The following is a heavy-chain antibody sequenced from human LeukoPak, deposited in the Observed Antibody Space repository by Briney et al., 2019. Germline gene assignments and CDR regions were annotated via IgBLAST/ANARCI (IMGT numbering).Heavy chain of an antibody. CDR3: ASPPADYGDPSGDY. CDR1: RFTFSDYY. D-gene: IGHD4-17*01. J-gene: IGHJ4*02. V-gene: IGHV3-11*01. Sequence: GGSLRLSCAASRFTFSDYYMSWIRQAPGKGLEWVSYISSSGSTIYYADSVKGRFTISRDNAKNSLYLQMNSLRAEDTAVYYCASPPADYGDPSGDYWGQGTLVTVSS. CDR2: ISSSGSTI.